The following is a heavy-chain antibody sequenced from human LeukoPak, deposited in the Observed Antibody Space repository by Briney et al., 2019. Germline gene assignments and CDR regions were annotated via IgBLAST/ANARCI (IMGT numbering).Heavy chain of an antibody. D-gene: IGHD3-22*01. CDR3: ARDLSYYYDSSGSAGWFDP. CDR2: SYTSGST. CDR1: GCTISSGSDY. Sequence: SETLSLTCTVSGCTISSGSDYWSWIRQPAGKGLEWIGRSYTSGSTNYNPSLKSRVTISVDTSKNQFSLKLSSVTAADTAVYYCARDLSYYYDSSGSAGWFDPWGQGTLVTVSS. V-gene: IGHV4-61*02. J-gene: IGHJ5*02.